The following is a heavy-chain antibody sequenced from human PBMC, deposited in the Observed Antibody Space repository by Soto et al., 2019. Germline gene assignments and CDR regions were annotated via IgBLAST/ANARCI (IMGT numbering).Heavy chain of an antibody. J-gene: IGHJ4*02. CDR2: ISAYNGNT. CDR3: AREVDSSGWYGHNYFYY. D-gene: IGHD6-19*01. CDR1: GYTFTSYG. Sequence: GASVKVSCKASGYTFTSYGISWVRQAPGQGLEWMGWISAYNGNTNYAQKLQGRVTMTTDTSTSTAYMELRSLRSDDTAVYYCAREVDSSGWYGHNYFYYWGQGTLVTVSA. V-gene: IGHV1-18*01.